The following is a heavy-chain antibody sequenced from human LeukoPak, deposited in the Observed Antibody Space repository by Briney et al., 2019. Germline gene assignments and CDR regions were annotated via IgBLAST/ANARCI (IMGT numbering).Heavy chain of an antibody. J-gene: IGHJ4*02. D-gene: IGHD6-6*01. V-gene: IGHV5-51*01. CDR1: GYSFTSYW. CDR2: IYPGDSDT. CDR3: ARHEQLVQFDY. Sequence: GESLKISSKGSGYSFTSYWIGWVRQLPGKGLEWTGIIYPGDSDTRYSPSFQGQVTISADKSISTAYLQWSSLKASDTAMYYCARHEQLVQFDYWGQGTLVTVSS.